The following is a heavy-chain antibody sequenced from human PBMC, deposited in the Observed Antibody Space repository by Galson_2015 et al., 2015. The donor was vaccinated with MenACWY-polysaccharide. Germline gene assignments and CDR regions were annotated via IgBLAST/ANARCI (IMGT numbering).Heavy chain of an antibody. V-gene: IGHV3-7*01. CDR1: GFTVSGYW. CDR3: ARGHYGMDV. Sequence: SLRLSCAASGFTVSGYWMTWVRQAPGKGLEWVANIKQDGSEKNYVDSVEGRFTISRDNALYLQMNSLRAEDTAVYFCARGHYGMDVWGQGTTVTVSS. J-gene: IGHJ6*02. CDR2: IKQDGSEK.